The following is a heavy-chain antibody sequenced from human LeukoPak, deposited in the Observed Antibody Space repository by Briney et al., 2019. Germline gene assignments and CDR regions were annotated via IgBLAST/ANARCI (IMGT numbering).Heavy chain of an antibody. CDR2: INHGGST. D-gene: IGHD5-12*01. CDR1: NGSFSGFH. V-gene: IGHV4-34*01. J-gene: IGHJ4*02. Sequence: SETLSLTCAVYNGSFSGFHLSWIRQPPGKGLEWIGEINHGGSTNYNPSLKSRVTISVDTSKNQLSLKLSSVTAADTAVYYCARGVATTNLWGQGTLVTVS. CDR3: ARGVATTNL.